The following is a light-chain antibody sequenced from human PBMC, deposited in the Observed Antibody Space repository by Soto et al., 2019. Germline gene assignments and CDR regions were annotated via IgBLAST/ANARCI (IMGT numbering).Light chain of an antibody. V-gene: IGKV4-1*01. Sequence: DIVMTQSPDSLAVSLGERATINCWSSQSVLSNSNNKNYLAWYQQKPGQPPKLLIYWASTRESGVPDRFSGSGSGTDFTLTITSLQAEDVAVYYCQQSYSTVTFGGGTKVEIK. CDR2: WAS. CDR3: QQSYSTVT. J-gene: IGKJ4*01. CDR1: QSVLSNSNNKNY.